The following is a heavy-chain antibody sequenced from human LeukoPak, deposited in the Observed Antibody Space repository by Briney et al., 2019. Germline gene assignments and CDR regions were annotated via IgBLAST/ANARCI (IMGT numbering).Heavy chain of an antibody. Sequence: ASVKVSCKPSGYSFSDYYMHWVRQAPGQGLEWMGWINPNSGGTNYAQKFQGRVTMTRDTSISTAYMELSRLRSDDTAVYYCAVTMVRGVIGYFDYWGQGTLVTVSS. CDR2: INPNSGGT. CDR1: GYSFSDYY. J-gene: IGHJ4*02. CDR3: AVTMVRGVIGYFDY. D-gene: IGHD3-10*01. V-gene: IGHV1-2*02.